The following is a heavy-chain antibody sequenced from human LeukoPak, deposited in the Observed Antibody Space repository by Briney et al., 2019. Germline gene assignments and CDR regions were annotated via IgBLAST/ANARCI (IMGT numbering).Heavy chain of an antibody. CDR3: ARGTIFGVVRRPYYYYMDV. J-gene: IGHJ6*03. D-gene: IGHD3-3*01. V-gene: IGHV1-2*02. Sequence: ASVKVSCKASGYTFTGYYMHWVRQAPGQGLEWMGWINPNSGGTNYAQKFQGRVTITRNTSISTAYMELSSLRSEDTAVYYCARGTIFGVVRRPYYYYMDVWGKGTTVTVSS. CDR1: GYTFTGYY. CDR2: INPNSGGT.